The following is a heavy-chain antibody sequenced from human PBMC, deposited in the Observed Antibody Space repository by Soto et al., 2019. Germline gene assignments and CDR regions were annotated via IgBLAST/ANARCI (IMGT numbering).Heavy chain of an antibody. V-gene: IGHV4-30-4*01. D-gene: IGHD3-22*01. CDR3: ARASYDSSTYYLDY. J-gene: IGHJ4*02. Sequence: SETLSLTCTVSGASISSGDYYWTWIRQPPGKGLEWIGSIYYSGNTYYNPSLKSRVTISVDPSNNQFSLKLSSVTAADTAVYYCARASYDSSTYYLDYWGQGTLVTSPQ. CDR1: GASISSGDYY. CDR2: IYYSGNT.